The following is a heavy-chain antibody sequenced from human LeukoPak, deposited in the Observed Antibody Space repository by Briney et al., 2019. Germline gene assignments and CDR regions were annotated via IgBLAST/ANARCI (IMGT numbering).Heavy chain of an antibody. CDR2: IYYSGST. Sequence: SETLSLTCTVSGGSISSYYWSWIRQPPGKGLEWIGYIYYSGSTNYNPSLKSRVTISVDTSKNQFSLKLSSVTAADTAVYYCARVPAANWYYYYMDVWGKGTTVTISS. V-gene: IGHV4-59*01. D-gene: IGHD2-2*01. CDR1: GGSISSYY. CDR3: ARVPAANWYYYYMDV. J-gene: IGHJ6*03.